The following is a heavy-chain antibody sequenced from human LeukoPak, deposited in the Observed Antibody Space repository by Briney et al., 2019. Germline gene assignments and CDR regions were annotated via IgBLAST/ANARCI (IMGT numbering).Heavy chain of an antibody. CDR1: GYSFNSYW. D-gene: IGHD2-15*01. CDR2: IYPGDSDT. V-gene: IGHV5-51*01. Sequence: GESLKISCKGFGYSFNSYWIGWVRQMPGKGLEWMGIIYPGDSDTRYSPPFQGQVTISVDKSISTAYLQWSGLKASDTAMYYCGRLTYCSGASCYLDYWGQGTLVTVPS. J-gene: IGHJ4*02. CDR3: GRLTYCSGASCYLDY.